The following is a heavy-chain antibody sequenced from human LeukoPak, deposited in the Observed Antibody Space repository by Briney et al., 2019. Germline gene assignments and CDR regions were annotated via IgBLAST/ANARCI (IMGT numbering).Heavy chain of an antibody. Sequence: SQTLSLTCAISGDSVSSKTVAWNWIRQSPSRGLEWLGRTYYRSKWYNDYAESVKSRITINPDTSKNQFSLHLNSVTPEDTAVYYCATDLSGDFDYWGQGTLVTVSS. CDR1: GDSVSSKTVA. CDR3: ATDLSGDFDY. D-gene: IGHD3-10*01. J-gene: IGHJ4*02. CDR2: TYYRSKWYN. V-gene: IGHV6-1*01.